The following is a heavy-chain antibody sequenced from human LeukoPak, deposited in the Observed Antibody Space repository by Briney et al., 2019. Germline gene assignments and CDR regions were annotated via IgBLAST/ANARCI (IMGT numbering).Heavy chain of an antibody. CDR1: GFTFNIYW. V-gene: IGHV3-74*01. Sequence: GGSLRLSCAASGFTFNIYWMHWVRQGPGKGLVWVSLIKGDGSSTSYADSVKGRFTVSRDNAKNTLYLQMNSLTDEDTAVYYCATAGNYRFDYWGQGTLVTVSS. CDR2: IKGDGSST. J-gene: IGHJ4*02. D-gene: IGHD1-7*01. CDR3: ATAGNYRFDY.